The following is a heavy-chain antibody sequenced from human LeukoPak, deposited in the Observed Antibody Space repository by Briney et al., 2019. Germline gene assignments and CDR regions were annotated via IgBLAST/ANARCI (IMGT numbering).Heavy chain of an antibody. CDR3: ARDAYCGGDCYHPPYFDY. Sequence: GGSLRLSCAASGFTFSSYSMNWVRQAPGKGLEWVSSISSSSSYIYYADSVKGRFTISRDNAKNSLYLQMNSLRAEDTAVYYCARDAYCGGDCYHPPYFDYWGQGTLVTVSS. V-gene: IGHV3-21*01. CDR1: GFTFSSYS. CDR2: ISSSSSYI. D-gene: IGHD2-21*02. J-gene: IGHJ4*02.